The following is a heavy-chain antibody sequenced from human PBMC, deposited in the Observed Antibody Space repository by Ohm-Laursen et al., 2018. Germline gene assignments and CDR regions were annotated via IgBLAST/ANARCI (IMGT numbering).Heavy chain of an antibody. D-gene: IGHD6-6*01. Sequence: SLRLSCTASGFTLSSYDMNWVRQAPGKGLEWISYISETSSHIYDADSMRGRFTVARDNAKNLLYLQLNSLRAEDTAVYYCARDSSRRAREGGMDVWGQGTTVIVSS. V-gene: IGHV3-21*01. CDR1: GFTLSSYD. J-gene: IGHJ6*02. CDR2: ISETSSHI. CDR3: ARDSSRRAREGGMDV.